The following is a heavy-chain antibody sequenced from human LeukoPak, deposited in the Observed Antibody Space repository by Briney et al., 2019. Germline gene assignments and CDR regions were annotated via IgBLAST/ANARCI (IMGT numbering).Heavy chain of an antibody. Sequence: SETLSLTCTVSGGSISSYYWSWIRQPAGKGLEWIGRIYTSGSTNYNPSLKSRVTMSVDTSKNQFSLKLSSVTAADTAVYYCARDRCSGGSCYPFDYWGQGTLVTVSP. V-gene: IGHV4-4*07. D-gene: IGHD2-15*01. CDR2: IYTSGST. CDR1: GGSISSYY. CDR3: ARDRCSGGSCYPFDY. J-gene: IGHJ4*02.